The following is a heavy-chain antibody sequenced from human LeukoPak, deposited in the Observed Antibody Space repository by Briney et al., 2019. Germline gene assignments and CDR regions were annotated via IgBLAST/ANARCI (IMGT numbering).Heavy chain of an antibody. CDR2: IIPIFGTA. J-gene: IGHJ4*02. V-gene: IGHV1-69*05. CDR1: GGTFSSYG. D-gene: IGHD3-16*01. CDR3: PSAALGGVSNRMGY. Sequence: SVKVSCKASGGTFSSYGISWVRQAPGQGLEWMGGIIPIFGTASYAQKFQGRVTITTDESTSTAYMELSSLRSHDTHVYFCPSAALGGVSNRMGYWGQGTLVTVPS.